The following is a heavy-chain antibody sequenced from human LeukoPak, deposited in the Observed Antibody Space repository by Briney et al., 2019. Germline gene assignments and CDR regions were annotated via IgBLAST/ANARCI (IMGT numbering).Heavy chain of an antibody. Sequence: ASVKVSSKASGYTFTGYYMHWVRQAPGQGLEWMGWINPNSGGTNYAQKFQGRVTMTRDTSISTAYMELSRLRSDDTAVYYCARATRLPKYYYYYMDVWGKGTTVTVSS. CDR1: GYTFTGYY. CDR2: INPNSGGT. D-gene: IGHD4-11*01. J-gene: IGHJ6*03. V-gene: IGHV1-2*02. CDR3: ARATRLPKYYYYYMDV.